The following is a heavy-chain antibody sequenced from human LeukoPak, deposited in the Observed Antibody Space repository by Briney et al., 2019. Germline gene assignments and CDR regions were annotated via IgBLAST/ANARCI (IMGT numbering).Heavy chain of an antibody. CDR2: MNPNSGNT. Sequence: ASVKVSCKASGYTFTSYDIDWVRQATGQGLEWMGWMNPNSGNTGYAQTFQGRVTMTRNTSISPAYMELSSLRSEDTAVYYCARAGSNNYYYYYYMDVWGKGTTVTVSS. D-gene: IGHD1-1*01. CDR3: ARAGSNNYYYYYYMDV. CDR1: GYTFTSYD. J-gene: IGHJ6*03. V-gene: IGHV1-8*01.